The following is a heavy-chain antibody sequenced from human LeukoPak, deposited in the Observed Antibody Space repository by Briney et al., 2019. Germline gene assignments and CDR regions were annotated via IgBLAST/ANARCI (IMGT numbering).Heavy chain of an antibody. J-gene: IGHJ5*02. CDR2: IIPIFGTA. Sequence: SVKVSCKASGGTFSSYAISWVRQAPGQGLEWMGGIIPIFGTANYAQKFQGRVTITADKSTSTAYMELSSLRSEDTAVYYCASKHHYYDSSGYWFDPWGQGTLVTVSS. D-gene: IGHD3-22*01. CDR3: ASKHHYYDSSGYWFDP. CDR1: GGTFSSYA. V-gene: IGHV1-69*06.